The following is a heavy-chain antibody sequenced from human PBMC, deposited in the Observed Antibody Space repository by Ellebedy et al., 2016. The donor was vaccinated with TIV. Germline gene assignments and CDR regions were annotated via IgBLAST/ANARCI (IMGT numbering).Heavy chain of an antibody. Sequence: GESLKISCAASGLTFSDAWMSWVRQAPGKGLDWVGRIKSKTDGGTIDYAAPVKGRFTISRDDSKNTLYLQMNSLKTEDTAVYYCTTRNRGYYFDYWGQGTLVTVSS. V-gene: IGHV3-15*01. CDR1: GLTFSDAW. CDR3: TTRNRGYYFDY. J-gene: IGHJ4*02. D-gene: IGHD1-14*01. CDR2: IKSKTDGGTI.